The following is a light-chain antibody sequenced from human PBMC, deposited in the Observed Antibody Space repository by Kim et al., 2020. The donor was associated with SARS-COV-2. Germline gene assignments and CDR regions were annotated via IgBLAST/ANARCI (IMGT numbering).Light chain of an antibody. Sequence: LSLSPEERATLSCKASHSVNNYLAWYQQKPGQAPRLLIYDAFNRATGIPARFSGSGSGRDYTLTISGLEPEDSAVYYCQQRSNWLTFGGGTKVEI. CDR2: DAF. J-gene: IGKJ4*01. V-gene: IGKV3-11*02. CDR1: HSVNNY. CDR3: QQRSNWLT.